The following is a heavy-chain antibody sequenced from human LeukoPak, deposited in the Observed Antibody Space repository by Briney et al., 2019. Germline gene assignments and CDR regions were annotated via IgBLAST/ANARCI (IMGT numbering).Heavy chain of an antibody. Sequence: ASVRVSCKASGYTFTSDYIHWVRQAPGQGLEWMGIIDPGNGDTSYERKLQGRVTMTRDTSASTAYMELSSLRSEDTAVYYCARAEDIVVVGDAFDIWGQGTMVTVSS. V-gene: IGHV1-46*01. CDR3: ARAEDIVVVGDAFDI. D-gene: IGHD2-15*01. CDR2: IDPGNGDT. J-gene: IGHJ3*02. CDR1: GYTFTSDY.